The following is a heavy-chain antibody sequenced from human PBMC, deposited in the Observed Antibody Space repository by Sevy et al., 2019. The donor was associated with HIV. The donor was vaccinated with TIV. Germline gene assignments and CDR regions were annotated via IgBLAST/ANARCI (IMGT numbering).Heavy chain of an antibody. J-gene: IGHJ4*02. D-gene: IGHD2-8*01. CDR3: ARDHCTDGACFRSGYFDY. V-gene: IGHV3-30*04. CDR1: GFTFADHA. Sequence: GGSLRLSCAASGFTFADHAFHWVRQAPGKGLEWVAIISFDGRNKRLAESVKGRFTISRDDSKNTVYLQMTSLRPEDTVVYYCARDHCTDGACFRSGYFDYWGQGTLVTVSS. CDR2: ISFDGRNK.